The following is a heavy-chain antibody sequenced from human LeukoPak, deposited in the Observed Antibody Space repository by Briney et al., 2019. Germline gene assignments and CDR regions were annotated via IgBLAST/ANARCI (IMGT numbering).Heavy chain of an antibody. D-gene: IGHD1-26*01. CDR2: IRSKVYGGTT. Sequence: GGSLRLSCTASGFTFGDYAMSWFRQAPGKGLEWVGFIRSKVYGGTTEYAASVKGRFTISRDDSKSIAYLQMNSLKTEDTAVYYCTTSGNPSLIDIWGQGTMVTVSS. J-gene: IGHJ3*02. CDR1: GFTFGDYA. V-gene: IGHV3-49*03. CDR3: TTSGNPSLIDI.